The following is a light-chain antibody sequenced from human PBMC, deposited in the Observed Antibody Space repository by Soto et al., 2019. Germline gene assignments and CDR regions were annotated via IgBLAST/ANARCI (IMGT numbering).Light chain of an antibody. J-gene: IGKJ1*01. CDR2: GAS. CDR3: QQYNNWPRT. Sequence: IVITQSPSTLSVSPGERATLYCRASQSVSSNLAWYQQKPGQAPRLLIYGASTRATGIPARFSGSGSGTEFTLTISSLQSEDFAVYYCQQYNNWPRTFGQGTKVDI. V-gene: IGKV3-15*01. CDR1: QSVSSN.